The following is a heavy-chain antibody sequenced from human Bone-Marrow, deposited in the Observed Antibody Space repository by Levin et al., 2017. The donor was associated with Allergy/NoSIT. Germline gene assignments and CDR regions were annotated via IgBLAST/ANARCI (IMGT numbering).Heavy chain of an antibody. D-gene: IGHD4-17*01. CDR1: GFTFSSYA. CDR2: ISGSGGST. Sequence: GGSLRLSCAASGFTFSSYAMSWVRQAPGKGLEWVSAISGSGGSTYYADSVKGRFTISRDNSKNTLYLQMNSLRAEDTAVYYCAKLSAMTTVTRADYWGQGTLVTVSS. V-gene: IGHV3-23*01. CDR3: AKLSAMTTVTRADY. J-gene: IGHJ4*02.